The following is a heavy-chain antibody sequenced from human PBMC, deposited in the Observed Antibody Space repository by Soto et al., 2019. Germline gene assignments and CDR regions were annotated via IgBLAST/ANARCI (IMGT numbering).Heavy chain of an antibody. V-gene: IGHV1-18*01. CDR2: ISAYNGNT. CDR3: ARSGWYMYNWFDP. CDR1: GYSFTTYG. Sequence: ASVKVSCKASGYSFTTYGMNWVPQAPGQGLEWMGWISAYNGNTNYAQKLQGRVTMTTDTSTSTAYMELRSLRSDDTAVYYCARSGWYMYNWFDPWGQGTLVTVSS. J-gene: IGHJ5*02. D-gene: IGHD6-19*01.